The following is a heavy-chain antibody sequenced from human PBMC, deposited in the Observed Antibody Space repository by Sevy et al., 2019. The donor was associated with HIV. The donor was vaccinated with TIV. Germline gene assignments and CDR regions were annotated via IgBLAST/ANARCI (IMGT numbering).Heavy chain of an antibody. CDR3: AREDIVLGEGNYYGIDV. CDR1: GFTFNTHA. D-gene: IGHD2-15*01. Sequence: GGSLRLSCAASGFTFNTHAMHWVRQAPGKGLEWVALISYDGIIKYYADSVKGRFTISRDSSKNTLYLQMNSLRAEDTAVYYCAREDIVLGEGNYYGIDVWGQGTTVTVSS. CDR2: ISYDGIIK. V-gene: IGHV3-30*14. J-gene: IGHJ6*02.